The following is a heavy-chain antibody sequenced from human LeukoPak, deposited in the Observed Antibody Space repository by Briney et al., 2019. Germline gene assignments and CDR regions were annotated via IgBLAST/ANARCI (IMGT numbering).Heavy chain of an antibody. Sequence: ASVKVSCKASGYTFTSYAMNWVRQAPGQGLEWMGWINTNTGNPTYAQGFTGRFVFSSDTSVSTAYLQSSSLKAEDTAVYYCAREGVGEYGYGHDYWGQGTLVTVSS. CDR3: AREGVGEYGYGHDY. CDR1: GYTFTSYA. D-gene: IGHD5-18*01. J-gene: IGHJ4*02. CDR2: INTNTGNP. V-gene: IGHV7-4-1*02.